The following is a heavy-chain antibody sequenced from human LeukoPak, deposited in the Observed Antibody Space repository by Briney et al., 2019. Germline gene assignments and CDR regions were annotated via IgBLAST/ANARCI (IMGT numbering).Heavy chain of an antibody. CDR1: GFTFSSYA. CDR3: AKDPAYCSSTNCFGY. J-gene: IGHJ4*02. D-gene: IGHD2-2*01. Sequence: GGSLRLSCAASGFTFSSYAMSWVRQAPGKGLEWVSAISGSGGSTYYADSVKGRFTISRDNSKNTLYLQMNSLRAEDTAVYYCAKDPAYCSSTNCFGYWGQGTLVTVSS. V-gene: IGHV3-23*01. CDR2: ISGSGGST.